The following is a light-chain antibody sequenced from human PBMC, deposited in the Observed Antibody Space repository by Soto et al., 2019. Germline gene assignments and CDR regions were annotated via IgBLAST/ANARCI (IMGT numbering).Light chain of an antibody. Sequence: DIQMTQSPSTLSASVGDTVSITCRASQSISGWMAWYQQKPGKVPKLLIFDASSLESGAPSRFSGSGSGTIFTLTISGLQPGDFATYYCQQYNSYPYTFGQGTKLEIK. CDR3: QQYNSYPYT. V-gene: IGKV1-5*01. CDR2: DAS. CDR1: QSISGW. J-gene: IGKJ2*01.